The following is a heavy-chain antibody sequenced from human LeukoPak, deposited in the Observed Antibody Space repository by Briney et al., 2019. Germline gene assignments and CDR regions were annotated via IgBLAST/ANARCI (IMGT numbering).Heavy chain of an antibody. Sequence: GGSLRLSCAASGFTFSSYSMNWVRQAPGKGLEWVSSISSSSSYIYYADSVKGRFTISRDNAKNSLYLQMNSLRAEDTAVYYCARDRTSCLGCMDVWGQGTTVTVSS. CDR3: ARDRTSCLGCMDV. D-gene: IGHD2-2*01. J-gene: IGHJ6*02. CDR2: ISSSSSYI. V-gene: IGHV3-21*01. CDR1: GFTFSSYS.